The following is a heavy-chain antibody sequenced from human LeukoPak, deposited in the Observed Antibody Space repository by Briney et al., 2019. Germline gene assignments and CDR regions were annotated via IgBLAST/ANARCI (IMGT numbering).Heavy chain of an antibody. CDR3: ARDSSITTRAPGY. D-gene: IGHD6-6*01. Sequence: VASVKVSCKASGYTFTTYGITWVRQAPGQGLEWMGWINTYNGNTNYAQKLQGRVTMTTNTSTSTAYMELKSLRSDDTAMYYCARDSSITTRAPGYWGQGTLVTVSS. CDR1: GYTFTTYG. CDR2: INTYNGNT. J-gene: IGHJ4*02. V-gene: IGHV1-18*01.